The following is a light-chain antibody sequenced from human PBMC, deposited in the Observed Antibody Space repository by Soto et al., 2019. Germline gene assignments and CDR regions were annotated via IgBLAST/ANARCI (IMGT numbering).Light chain of an antibody. CDR2: DAS. CDR3: QQRSSWPRT. CDR1: QSVSSY. Sequence: EIVLTQSPATLSLSPGERATLSCRASQSVSSYLAWYQQKPGQTPRLLIYDASNRATGIPARFSGSGSGTDFTLTISSLAPEDFAVYYCQQRSSWPRTFGLRTKLEIK. J-gene: IGKJ2*01. V-gene: IGKV3-11*01.